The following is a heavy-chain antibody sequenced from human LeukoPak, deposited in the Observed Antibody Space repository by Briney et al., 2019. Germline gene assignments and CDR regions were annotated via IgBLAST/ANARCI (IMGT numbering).Heavy chain of an antibody. CDR3: ARTASKAAAGTLDY. CDR1: GYTFTGYY. Sequence: ASVKVSCKASGYTFTGYYMHWVRQAPGQGLEWMGWINPNSGGTNYAQKFQGRVTMTRDTYISTAYMELSRLRSDDTAVYYCARTASKAAAGTLDYWGQGTLVTVSS. J-gene: IGHJ4*02. D-gene: IGHD6-13*01. CDR2: INPNSGGT. V-gene: IGHV1-2*02.